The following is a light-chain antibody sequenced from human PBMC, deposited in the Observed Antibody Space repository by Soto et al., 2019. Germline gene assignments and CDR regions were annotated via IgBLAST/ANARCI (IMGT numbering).Light chain of an antibody. CDR1: SSNIGGNS. V-gene: IGLV1-51*01. J-gene: IGLJ1*01. CDR3: GSWDSSLSAYV. CDR2: DDN. Sequence: QSVLTQPPSVSAARGQKVTISCSGSSSNIGGNSVSWYQQLPGTAPKLLIYDDNKRPSGIPDRFSGSKSGTSATLGITGFHPGHEADYYCGSWDSSLSAYVFGTGTKVTVL.